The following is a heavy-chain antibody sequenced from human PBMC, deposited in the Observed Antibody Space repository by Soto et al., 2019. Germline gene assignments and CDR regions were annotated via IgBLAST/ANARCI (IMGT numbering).Heavy chain of an antibody. D-gene: IGHD2-15*01. Sequence: GGSLRLSCAASGFTFSSYAMHWVRQAPGKGLEYVSAISSNGGSTYYANSVKGRFTSSRDNSQNTLYLQMGSRMPGDMAVYYCVRVSGYPKNRYFDLWGRGTLVTVSS. J-gene: IGHJ2*01. CDR1: GFTFSSYA. CDR2: ISSNGGST. CDR3: VRVSGYPKNRYFDL. V-gene: IGHV3-64*01.